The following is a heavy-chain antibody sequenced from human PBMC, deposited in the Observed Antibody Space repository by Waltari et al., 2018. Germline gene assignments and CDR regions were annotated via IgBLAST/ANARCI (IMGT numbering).Heavy chain of an antibody. Sequence: QVQLQQWGAGLLKPSETLSLTCAVYGGSFSGYYWRWIRQPPGKGLEWIGEINHSGSTNYNPSLKSRVTISVDTSKNQFSLKLSSVTAADTAVYYCARLVGIAAAGHFDYWGQGTLVTVSS. CDR2: INHSGST. V-gene: IGHV4-34*01. J-gene: IGHJ4*02. CDR3: ARLVGIAAAGHFDY. CDR1: GGSFSGYY. D-gene: IGHD6-13*01.